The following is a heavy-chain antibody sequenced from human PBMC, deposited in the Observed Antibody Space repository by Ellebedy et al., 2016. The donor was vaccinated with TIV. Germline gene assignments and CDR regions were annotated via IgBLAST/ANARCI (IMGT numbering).Heavy chain of an antibody. CDR3: AITIATSYFEH. CDR2: IVGGDGRT. J-gene: IGHJ4*02. V-gene: IGHV3-23*01. Sequence: GESLKTSCAASGFTFSIFAMSRVRQAPGKGLEWVPQIVGGDGRTQYAGSVKGRFTISRYNSRNTLYLQMNSLTADDTAVYYCAITIATSYFEHWGQGALVTVSS. D-gene: IGHD5-24*01. CDR1: GFTFSIFA.